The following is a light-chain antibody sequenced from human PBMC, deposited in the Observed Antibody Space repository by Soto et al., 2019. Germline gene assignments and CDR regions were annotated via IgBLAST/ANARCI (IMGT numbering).Light chain of an antibody. CDR1: QSISSY. CDR3: QQSYSTPDT. CDR2: AAS. J-gene: IGKJ4*01. V-gene: IGKV1-39*01. Sequence: DIQMTQSPSSLSASVGDRVTITCRASQSISSYLNWYQQKPGKAPKLLIYAASSLQGGVPSRFSGSGSGTDFTLTISSLQPEDFATYYCQQSYSTPDTFGGGTKVDIK.